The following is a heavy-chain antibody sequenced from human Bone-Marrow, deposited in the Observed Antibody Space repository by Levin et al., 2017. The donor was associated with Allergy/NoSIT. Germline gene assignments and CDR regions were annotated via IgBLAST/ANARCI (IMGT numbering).Heavy chain of an antibody. CDR2: IWYDGSHE. J-gene: IGHJ6*02. V-gene: IGHV3-33*07. CDR1: GFIFSNYG. CDR3: ARDFKEDYYGLDV. Sequence: PGGSLRLSCAASGFIFSNYGMYWVRQSPVRGLEWVALIWYDGSHEDYADSVRGRFTISRDNSKNTVYLEMNDLRGEDTAVYYCARDFKEDYYGLDVWGQGTTVTVSS.